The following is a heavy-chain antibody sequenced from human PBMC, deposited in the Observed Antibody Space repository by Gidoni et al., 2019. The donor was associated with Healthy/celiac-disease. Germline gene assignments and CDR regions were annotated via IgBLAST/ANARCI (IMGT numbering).Heavy chain of an antibody. D-gene: IGHD3-10*01. CDR1: GGSCSGYY. CDR2: INHSGST. V-gene: IGHV4-34*01. Sequence: QVQLQPWGAGLLKPSEPLSLTCAVYGGSCSGYYWSWIRQPPGKGLEWIGEINHSGSTNYNPSLKSRVTISVDTSKNQFALKLSSVTAADTAVYYCARAPMVRVGTFDYWGQGTLVTVSS. J-gene: IGHJ4*02. CDR3: ARAPMVRVGTFDY.